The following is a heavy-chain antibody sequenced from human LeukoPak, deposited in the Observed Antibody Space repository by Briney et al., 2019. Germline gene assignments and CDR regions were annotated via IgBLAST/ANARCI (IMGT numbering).Heavy chain of an antibody. Sequence: GASVKVSCKASGYTFTSYYMHWVRQAPGQGLEWMGIINPSGGSTSYAQKFQGRVTMTRDTSTSTVYMELSSLRAEDTAVYYCARDQGIVVVPAAILYYFDYWGQGTLVTVSS. V-gene: IGHV1-46*01. CDR2: INPSGGST. CDR3: ARDQGIVVVPAAILYYFDY. D-gene: IGHD2-2*01. CDR1: GYTFTSYY. J-gene: IGHJ4*02.